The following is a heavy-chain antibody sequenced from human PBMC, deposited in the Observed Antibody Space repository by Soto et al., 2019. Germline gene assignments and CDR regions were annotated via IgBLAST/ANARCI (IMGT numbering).Heavy chain of an antibody. V-gene: IGHV3-66*01. CDR1: GFIINSNY. CDR2: IYSGGST. Sequence: GGSLRLSCAVSGFIINSNYMSWVRQAPGKGLEWVSVIYSGGSTDYADSVQGRFTVSRDTSKNTLYLQMNSLRAEDTAVYYCTRDSSYYGSGRGVLDYWGQGTLVTVSS. D-gene: IGHD3-10*01. CDR3: TRDSSYYGSGRGVLDY. J-gene: IGHJ4*02.